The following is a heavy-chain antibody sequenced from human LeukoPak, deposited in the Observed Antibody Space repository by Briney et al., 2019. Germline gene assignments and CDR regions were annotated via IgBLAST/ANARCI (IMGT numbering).Heavy chain of an antibody. CDR3: ARCRDSSSCSYGMDV. D-gene: IGHD6-13*01. J-gene: IGHJ6*02. Sequence: ASVKVSCKASGYTFTSYGISWVRQAPGQGLEWMGWISAYNGNTNYAQKLQGRVTMTTDTSTSTAYMELRSLRSDDTAAYYCARCRDSSSCSYGMDVWGQGTTVTVSS. CDR1: GYTFTSYG. CDR2: ISAYNGNT. V-gene: IGHV1-18*01.